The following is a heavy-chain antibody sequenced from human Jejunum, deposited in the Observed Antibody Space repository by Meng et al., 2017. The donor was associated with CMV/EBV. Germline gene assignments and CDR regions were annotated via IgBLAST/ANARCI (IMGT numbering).Heavy chain of an antibody. CDR1: GFTFDDYG. CDR2: VNWNRDKR. CDR3: ARVGGNYYYYGMDV. D-gene: IGHD3-16*01. J-gene: IGHJ6*02. Sequence: SGFTFDDYGRSWVGEVPGKGLGWVSGVNWNRDKRGYAGSVRGRFTISRDSAKNCTYLQMNSLRVEDTALYYCARVGGNYYYYGMDVWGQGTTVTVSS. V-gene: IGHV3-20*03.